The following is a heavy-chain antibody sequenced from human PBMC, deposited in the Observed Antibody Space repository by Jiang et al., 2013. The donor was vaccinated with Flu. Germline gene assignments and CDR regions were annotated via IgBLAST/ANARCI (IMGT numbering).Heavy chain of an antibody. Sequence: SGAEVKKPGASVKVSCKASGYTFTSYYMHWVRQAPGQGLEWMGIINPSGGSTSYAQKFQGRVTMTRDTSTSTVYMELSSLRSEDTAVYYCARGTAMAIEGGYFDYWGQGTLVTVSS. D-gene: IGHD5-18*01. V-gene: IGHV1-46*01. CDR1: GYTFTSYY. CDR2: INPSGGST. CDR3: ARGTAMAIEGGYFDY. J-gene: IGHJ4*02.